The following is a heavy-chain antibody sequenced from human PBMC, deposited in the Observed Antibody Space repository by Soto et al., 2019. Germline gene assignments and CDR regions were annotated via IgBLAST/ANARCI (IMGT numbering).Heavy chain of an antibody. CDR2: INPNTGGT. J-gene: IGHJ6*02. CDR3: ARDWYYFDSSGYSKPVYYYYYGLDV. V-gene: IGHV1-2*02. Sequence: QVHLVQSGAEVKKPGASVKVSCKASGYTFTDYYMHWVRRAPGQGLEWMGWINPNTGGTNYAQEFQGRVTMTRDTSTTTAYMELSRLRSDDTAVYYCARDWYYFDSSGYSKPVYYYYYGLDVWGQGTTVTVSS. D-gene: IGHD3-22*01. CDR1: GYTFTDYY.